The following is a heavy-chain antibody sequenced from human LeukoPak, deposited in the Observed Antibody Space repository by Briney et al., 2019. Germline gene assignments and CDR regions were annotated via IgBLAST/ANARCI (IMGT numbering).Heavy chain of an antibody. D-gene: IGHD1-26*01. J-gene: IGHJ4*02. CDR2: ISYDGSNK. CDR1: GFTFSSYA. Sequence: GGSLRLSCAASGFTFSSYAMHWVRQAPGKGLEWVAVISYDGSNKYYADSVKGRFTISRDNSKNTLYLQMNSLRAEDTAVYYCARDPLGELASFCDYWGQGTLVTVSS. V-gene: IGHV3-30-3*01. CDR3: ARDPLGELASFCDY.